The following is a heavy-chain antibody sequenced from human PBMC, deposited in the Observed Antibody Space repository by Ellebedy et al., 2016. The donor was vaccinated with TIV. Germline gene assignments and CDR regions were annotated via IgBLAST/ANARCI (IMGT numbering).Heavy chain of an antibody. CDR1: GFTFRNAW. CDR2: IISKTDGGTI. J-gene: IGHJ4*02. CDR3: TREHGYGGYQYFDY. V-gene: IGHV3-15*01. Sequence: GESLKISCAASGFTFRNAWMSWVRQAPGKGLEWVGRIISKTDGGTIDYAAPVKGRFTISRNDSKNTLYLQMNSLKTEDRAVYYCTREHGYGGYQYFDYWGQGTLVTVSS. D-gene: IGHD5-12*01.